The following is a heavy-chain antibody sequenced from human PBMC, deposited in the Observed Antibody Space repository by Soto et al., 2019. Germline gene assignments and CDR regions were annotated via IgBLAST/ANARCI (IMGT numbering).Heavy chain of an antibody. CDR2: IYYSGST. CDR3: ARLYDSSNYYGMDV. V-gene: IGHV4-30-4*01. D-gene: IGHD3-22*01. Sequence: SSETLSLTCTVSGGSISCGDYYWSWIRQPPGKGLEWIGYIYYSGSTYDNPSLKSRVTISVDTSKNQFSLKLSSVTAADTAVYYCARLYDSSNYYGMDVWGQGTTVTVSS. CDR1: GGSISCGDYY. J-gene: IGHJ6*02.